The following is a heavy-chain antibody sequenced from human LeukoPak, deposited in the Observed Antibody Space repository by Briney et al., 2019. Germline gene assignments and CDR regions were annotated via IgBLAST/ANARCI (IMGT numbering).Heavy chain of an antibody. CDR1: GGSFSGYY. J-gene: IGHJ4*02. Sequence: PSETLSLTCAVYGGSFSGYYWSWIRQPPGKGLEWIGEINHSESTNYNPSLKSRVTISVDTSKNQFSLKLSSVTAADTAVYHCARGKYFDSTGWDYWGQGTLATVSS. V-gene: IGHV4-34*01. D-gene: IGHD3-22*01. CDR2: INHSEST. CDR3: ARGKYFDSTGWDY.